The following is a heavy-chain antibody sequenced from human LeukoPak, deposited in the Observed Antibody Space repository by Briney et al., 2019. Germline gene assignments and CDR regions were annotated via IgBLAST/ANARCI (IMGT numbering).Heavy chain of an antibody. CDR2: IYSGGRT. CDR3: ASGSGSYRTPYYYMDV. CDR1: GFTVSSNY. V-gene: IGHV3-53*01. D-gene: IGHD3-10*01. J-gene: IGHJ6*03. Sequence: GGSLRLSCAASGFTVSSNYMRWVRQAPGQGLELVSVIYSGGRTYYADSVKGRFTISRDNSKNTLYLQMNSLRAEDTAVYYCASGSGSYRTPYYYMDVWGTGTTVTVSS.